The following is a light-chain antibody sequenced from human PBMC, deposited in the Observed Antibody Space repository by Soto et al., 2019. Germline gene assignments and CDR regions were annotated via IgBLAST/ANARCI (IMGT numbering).Light chain of an antibody. J-gene: IGKJ2*01. CDR1: QSVSSTY. Sequence: EIVLTQSPGTLSLSPGERATLSCRVSQSVSSTYLAWYQQKPGQAPRLLLYGASSRATGIPDRFSGSGSGTDFTLTISRLEPEDFAVCYCQQYGSSPTYTFGQGTKLEIK. V-gene: IGKV3-20*01. CDR2: GAS. CDR3: QQYGSSPTYT.